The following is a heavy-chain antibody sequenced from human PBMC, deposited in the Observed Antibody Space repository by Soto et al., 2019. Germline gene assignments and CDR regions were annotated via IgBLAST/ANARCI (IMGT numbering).Heavy chain of an antibody. Sequence: ASVKVSCKASGGTFSSYAISWVRQAPGQGLEWMGGISPIFGTANYAQKFQGRVTITADESTSTAYMELSSLRSEDTAVYYCTATAMVSYYYYGMDVWGQGTTVTVSS. D-gene: IGHD5-18*01. CDR3: TATAMVSYYYYGMDV. CDR2: ISPIFGTA. V-gene: IGHV1-69*13. J-gene: IGHJ6*02. CDR1: GGTFSSYA.